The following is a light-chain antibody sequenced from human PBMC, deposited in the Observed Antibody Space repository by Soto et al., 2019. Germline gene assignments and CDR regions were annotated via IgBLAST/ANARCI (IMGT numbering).Light chain of an antibody. CDR3: HHYNNWPHT. J-gene: IGKJ4*01. CDR2: GAA. CDR1: QSVSSN. V-gene: IGKV3-15*01. Sequence: DIVMTQSPATLSVSPGERATLSCRASQSVSSNLAWYQQRPGQAPRLLIYGAAPRPTSITARFSGSGSRTEFTLTISSPQYEDFAVYYCHHYNNWPHTFGGGTKVEIK.